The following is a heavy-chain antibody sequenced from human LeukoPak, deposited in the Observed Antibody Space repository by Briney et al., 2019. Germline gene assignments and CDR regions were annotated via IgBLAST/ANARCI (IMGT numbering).Heavy chain of an antibody. CDR3: AKVISTTVSYWYGMDA. CDR1: GFTFSTYP. V-gene: IGHV3-23*01. D-gene: IGHD5/OR15-5a*01. CDR2: ISGSGGTT. J-gene: IGHJ6*02. Sequence: PGGSLRLSCAASGFTFSTYPMIWVRQAPGKGLDSFASISGSGGTTYYTDSVKGRFTISRDNFKSTVSLQLNSLRAEDTAVYYCAKVISTTVSYWYGMDAWGQGTTVTVSS.